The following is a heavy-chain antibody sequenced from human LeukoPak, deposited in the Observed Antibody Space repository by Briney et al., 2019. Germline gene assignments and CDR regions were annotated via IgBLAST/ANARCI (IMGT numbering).Heavy chain of an antibody. CDR1: GYSFSTNW. CDR3: ARQYCGGDCMGAFDI. J-gene: IGHJ3*02. D-gene: IGHD2-21*01. Sequence: GESLKISCKGSGYSFSTNWIGWVRQMPGKGLEWMGIIYPGDSDTRYSPSFQGQVTISADKSISTAYLQWSSLKASDTAMYYCARQYCGGDCMGAFDIWGQGTMVTVSS. CDR2: IYPGDSDT. V-gene: IGHV5-51*01.